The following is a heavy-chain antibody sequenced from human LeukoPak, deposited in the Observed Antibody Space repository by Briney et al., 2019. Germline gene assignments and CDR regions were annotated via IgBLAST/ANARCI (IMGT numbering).Heavy chain of an antibody. V-gene: IGHV1-2*02. J-gene: IGHJ4*02. CDR1: GYTFIDYY. CDR3: AIYCGGTSCLVGD. D-gene: IGHD2-2*01. Sequence: ASVKVSCKASGYTFIDYYIHWVRQAPGQGLESMGWINPNSGGTNYALNFQGRVTMTRDTSISTAYLELSRPRSDDTAVYYCAIYCGGTSCLVGDWGQGTLVTVSS. CDR2: INPNSGGT.